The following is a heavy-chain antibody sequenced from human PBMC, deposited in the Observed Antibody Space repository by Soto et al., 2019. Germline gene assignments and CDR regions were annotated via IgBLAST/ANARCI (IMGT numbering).Heavy chain of an antibody. CDR3: AKVIVVVSAATEQKYYFDY. CDR1: GFTFSSYA. Sequence: EVQLLESGGGLVQPGGSLRLSCAASGFTFSSYAMSWVRQAPGKGLEWVSAISGSGGSTYYADSVKGRFTISRDNSKNTLYLQMNSLRAEDTAVYYCAKVIVVVSAATEQKYYFDYWGQGTLVTVSS. D-gene: IGHD2-2*01. J-gene: IGHJ4*02. V-gene: IGHV3-23*01. CDR2: ISGSGGST.